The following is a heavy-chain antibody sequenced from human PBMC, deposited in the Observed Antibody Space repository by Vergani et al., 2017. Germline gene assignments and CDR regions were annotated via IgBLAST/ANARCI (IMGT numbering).Heavy chain of an antibody. CDR3: ASGKYYSDSTSHFRGRYFDV. D-gene: IGHD3-16*01. Sequence: QMQLQESGPGLVKASETLSLTCTVPGDSIISRSYYWGWLRQPPGKGLEWIGSIYNSGNGDPSSSLKSRVTISADASKNQFSLRLTSVTAADTAVYYCASGKYYSDSTSHFRGRYFDVWGRGTLVTVPS. V-gene: IGHV4-39*01. CDR1: GDSIISRSYY. J-gene: IGHJ2*01. CDR2: IYNSGNG.